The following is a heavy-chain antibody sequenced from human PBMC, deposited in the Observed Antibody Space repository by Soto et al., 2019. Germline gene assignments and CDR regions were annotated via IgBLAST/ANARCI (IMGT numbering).Heavy chain of an antibody. D-gene: IGHD2-2*01. CDR2: INHSGST. J-gene: IGHJ4*02. CDR3: ARNPRTAPTNFDY. Sequence: SETLSLTCAVYGGSFSGYYWSWIRQPPGKGLEWIGEINHSGSTNYNPSLKSRVTISVDTSKNQFSLKLSSVTAADTAVYYCARNPRTAPTNFDYWGQGALVTVSS. CDR1: GGSFSGYY. V-gene: IGHV4-34*01.